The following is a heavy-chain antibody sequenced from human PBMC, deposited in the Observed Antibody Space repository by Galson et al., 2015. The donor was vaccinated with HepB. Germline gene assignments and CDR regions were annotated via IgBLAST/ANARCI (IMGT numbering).Heavy chain of an antibody. D-gene: IGHD3-3*01. V-gene: IGHV1-18*04. CDR3: AKRGYYDFWSGPDY. CDR2: ISAYNGKT. CDR1: GYTFTTYG. J-gene: IGHJ4*02. Sequence: SVKVSCKASGYTFTTYGINWVRQAPGQGLEWMGWISAYNGKTNYAQKLQGRVTMTTDTSTSTAYMELRSLRSEDTAVYYCAKRGYYDFWSGPDYWGQGTLVTVSS.